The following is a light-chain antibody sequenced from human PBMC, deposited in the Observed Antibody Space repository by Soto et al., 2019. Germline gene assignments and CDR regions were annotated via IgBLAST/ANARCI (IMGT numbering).Light chain of an antibody. Sequence: DIQMTQSPSTLSASVGARVTITCRASQSISSWLAWYQQRRGKAPKLLIYEASIFESGVPSRFSGSGSGTQFTLTISSLQPEDFATYYCLQHNSYPWTSGQRTTE. CDR2: EAS. CDR3: LQHNSYPWT. V-gene: IGKV1-5*03. CDR1: QSISSW. J-gene: IGKJ1*01.